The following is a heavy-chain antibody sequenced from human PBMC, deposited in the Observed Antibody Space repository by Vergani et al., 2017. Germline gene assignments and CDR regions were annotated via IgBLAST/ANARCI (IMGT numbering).Heavy chain of an antibody. V-gene: IGHV3-13*04. Sequence: EVQLVESGGGLVQPGGSLRLSCAASGFTFSSYDMHWVRQATGKGLEWVSAIGTAGDTYYPGSVKGRFTISRENAKNSLYLQMNSLRAGDTAVYYCAKDRGGLLRGGLDYWGQGTLVTVSS. CDR3: AKDRGGLLRGGLDY. J-gene: IGHJ4*02. CDR2: IGTAGDT. CDR1: GFTFSSYD. D-gene: IGHD1-26*01.